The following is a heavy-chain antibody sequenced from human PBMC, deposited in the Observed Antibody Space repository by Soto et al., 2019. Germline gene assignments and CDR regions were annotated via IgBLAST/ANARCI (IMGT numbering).Heavy chain of an antibody. CDR1: VGSISSGGYY. V-gene: IGHV4-31*03. D-gene: IGHD2-2*01. CDR2: IYYSGST. J-gene: IGHJ6*02. Sequence: PSETLSLTCTVSVGSISSGGYYWSWIRQHPGKGLEWIGYIYYSGSTYYNPSLKSRVTISVDTSKNQFSLKLSSVTAADTAVYYCARTIVVVPAHPFYGMDVWGQGTTVTVSS. CDR3: ARTIVVVPAHPFYGMDV.